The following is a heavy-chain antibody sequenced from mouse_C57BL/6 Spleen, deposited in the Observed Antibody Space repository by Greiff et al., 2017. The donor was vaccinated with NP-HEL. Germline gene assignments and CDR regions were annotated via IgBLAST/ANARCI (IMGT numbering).Heavy chain of an antibody. CDR3: ARGLITGMDY. V-gene: IGHV1-82*01. Sequence: VQLQQSGPELVKPGASVKISCKASGYAFSSSWMNWVKQRPGKGLEWIGRIYPGDGDTNYNGKFKGKATLTADKSSSTAYMQLSSLTSEDSAVYFCARGLITGMDYWGQGTSVTVSS. CDR2: IYPGDGDT. D-gene: IGHD2-4*01. CDR1: GYAFSSSW. J-gene: IGHJ4*01.